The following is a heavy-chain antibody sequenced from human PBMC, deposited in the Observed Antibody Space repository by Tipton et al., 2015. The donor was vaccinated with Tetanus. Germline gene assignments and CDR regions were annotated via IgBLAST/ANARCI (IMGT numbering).Heavy chain of an antibody. CDR3: TSGYDFWSDAPPL. D-gene: IGHD3-3*01. CDR1: GFSFGGSA. J-gene: IGHJ4*02. Sequence: GSLRLSCAASGFSFGGSAIHWVRQASGKGLEWVGRIRTKTNSYATEYAASVKGRFTIARDDSKTTAYLHMNSLTIEDAAVYYCTSGYDFWSDAPPLWGRGTQVTVSS. V-gene: IGHV3-73*01. CDR2: IRTKTNSYAT.